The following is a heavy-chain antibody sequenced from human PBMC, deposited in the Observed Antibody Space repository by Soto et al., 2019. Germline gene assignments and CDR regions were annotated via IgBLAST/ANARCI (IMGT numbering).Heavy chain of an antibody. CDR1: GYSFASYW. Sequence: GESLKISCKGSGYSFASYWITWVRQKPGKGLEWMGRIDPSDSQTYYSPSFRGHVTISATKSITTVFLQWSSLRASDTAMYYCARQIYDSDTGPNFQYSFDSWGQGTTVTVSS. J-gene: IGHJ4*02. CDR3: ARQIYDSDTGPNFQYSFDS. D-gene: IGHD3-22*01. V-gene: IGHV5-10-1*01. CDR2: IDPSDSQT.